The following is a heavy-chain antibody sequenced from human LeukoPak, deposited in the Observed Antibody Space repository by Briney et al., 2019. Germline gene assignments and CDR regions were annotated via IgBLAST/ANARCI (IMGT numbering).Heavy chain of an antibody. CDR3: ASRSGSYYEWYYYYYMDV. CDR2: IYHSGST. Sequence: SETLSLTCTVSGYSISSGYYWGWIRQPPGKGLECIGSIYHSGSTYYNPSLKSRVTISVDTSKNQFSLKLSSVTAADTAVYYCASRSGSYYEWYYYYYMDVWGKGTTVTISS. D-gene: IGHD1-26*01. CDR1: GYSISSGYY. J-gene: IGHJ6*03. V-gene: IGHV4-38-2*02.